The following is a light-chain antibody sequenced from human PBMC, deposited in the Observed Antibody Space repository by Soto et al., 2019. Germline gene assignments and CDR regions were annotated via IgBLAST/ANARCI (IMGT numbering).Light chain of an antibody. CDR1: NSDIGAYNF. CDR2: EVS. Sequence: QSALTQPASVSGSPGQSITISCAGTNSDIGAYNFVSWYQQLPGKAPKLIIYEVSHRPSGISNRFSGSKSGNSASLSISGLQPDDESYYYCSSYTSSSTLYVFGTGTKLTVL. CDR3: SSYTSSSTLYV. J-gene: IGLJ1*01. V-gene: IGLV2-14*01.